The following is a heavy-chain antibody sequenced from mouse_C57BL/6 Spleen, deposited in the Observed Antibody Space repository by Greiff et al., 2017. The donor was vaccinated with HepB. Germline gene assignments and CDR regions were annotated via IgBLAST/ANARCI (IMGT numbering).Heavy chain of an antibody. CDR3: ARGGDYGSKSYWYFDV. CDR2: IDPSDSET. CDR1: GYTFTSYW. J-gene: IGHJ1*03. D-gene: IGHD1-1*01. V-gene: IGHV1-52*01. Sequence: QVQLQQPGAELVRPGSSVKLSCKASGYTFTSYWMHWVKQRPIQGLEWIGNIDPSDSETHYNQKFKDKATLTVDKSSSTAYMQLSSLTSEDSAVYYCARGGDYGSKSYWYFDVWGTGTTVTVSS.